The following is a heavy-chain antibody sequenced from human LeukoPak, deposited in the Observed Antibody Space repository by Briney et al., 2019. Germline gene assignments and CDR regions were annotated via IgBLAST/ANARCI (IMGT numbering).Heavy chain of an antibody. CDR3: ARVGSPPKYYDILTGYYESDY. CDR2: MNPNSGNT. J-gene: IGHJ4*02. Sequence: ASVKVSCKASGYTFTSYDINWVRQATGQGLEWMGWMNPNSGNTGYAQKFQGRVTMTRNTSISTAYMELSSLRSEDTAVYYCARVGSPPKYYDILTGYYESDYWGQGTPVTVSS. D-gene: IGHD3-9*01. V-gene: IGHV1-8*01. CDR1: GYTFTSYD.